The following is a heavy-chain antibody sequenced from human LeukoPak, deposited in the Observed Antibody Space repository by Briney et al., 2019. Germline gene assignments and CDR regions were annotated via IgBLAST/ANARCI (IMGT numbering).Heavy chain of an antibody. V-gene: IGHV1-8*01. J-gene: IGHJ4*02. D-gene: IGHD6-19*01. CDR1: GYTFTSNN. CDR2: MDPNSADT. Sequence: ASVKVSCKASGYTFTSNNINWVRQAPGQGLEWMGWMDPNSADTAYAQKVQGRVAMTRDTSISTAYMELSRLRSEDTAVYYCARGDTSGWFVDYWGEGTLVTVSS. CDR3: ARGDTSGWFVDY.